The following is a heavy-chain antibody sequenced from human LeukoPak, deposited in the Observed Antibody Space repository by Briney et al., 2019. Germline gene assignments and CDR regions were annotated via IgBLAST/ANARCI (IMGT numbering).Heavy chain of an antibody. CDR2: INPNSGGT. CDR3: ARARATYFIAALAY. D-gene: IGHD6-6*01. V-gene: IGHV1-2*02. J-gene: IGHJ4*02. Sequence: ASVKVSCKASGYTFTGYYMHWVRQAPGQGFEWMGWINPNSGGTNYAQKFQGRVTMTRDTSISTAYMELSRLRSDDTAVYYCARARATYFIAALAYWGQGTLVTVSS. CDR1: GYTFTGYY.